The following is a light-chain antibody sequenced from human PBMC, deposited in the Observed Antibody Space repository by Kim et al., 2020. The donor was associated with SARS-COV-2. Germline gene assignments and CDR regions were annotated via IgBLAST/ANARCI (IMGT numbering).Light chain of an antibody. Sequence: EIVLTQSPSTLSLSPGERATLACWASQSVSSSYLACYQQKPGQAPMLLIYGASNRATGIPDRFSGSGSGTDFTLTISRLLAEDFAGYYWQEYGRSPRTFGQGTKVDIK. V-gene: IGKV3-20*01. CDR3: QEYGRSPRT. CDR2: GAS. CDR1: QSVSSSY. J-gene: IGKJ1*01.